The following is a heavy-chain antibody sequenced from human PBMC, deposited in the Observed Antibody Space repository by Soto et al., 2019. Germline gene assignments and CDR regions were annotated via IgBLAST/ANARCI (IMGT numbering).Heavy chain of an antibody. CDR3: ARQIPEYYCMDV. D-gene: IGHD2-2*02. CDR2: ISSSGRTI. CDR1: GFTFSSYE. J-gene: IGHJ6*02. Sequence: PGGSLRLSCAASGFTFSSYEMNWVRQAPGKGLEWVSYISSSGRTIYYADSVKGRFTISRDNAKNSLYLQMNSLRAEDTAVYYCARQIPEYYCMDVWGQGTTVTVSS. V-gene: IGHV3-48*03.